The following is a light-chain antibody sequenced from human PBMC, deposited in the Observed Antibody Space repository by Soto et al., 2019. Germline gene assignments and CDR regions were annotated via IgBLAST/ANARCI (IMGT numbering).Light chain of an antibody. CDR2: AAS. Sequence: QMSQWRSSLSESVGDRVTITCRASQSISTYLNWYQQTPGKAPKLLIYAASSLQSGVPSRFSGSGSGTDFTLTIRSLHPEDSATYYCQQRYSTPPTFGQGTTVDIK. CDR3: QQRYSTPPT. V-gene: IGKV1-39*01. CDR1: QSISTY. J-gene: IGKJ1*01.